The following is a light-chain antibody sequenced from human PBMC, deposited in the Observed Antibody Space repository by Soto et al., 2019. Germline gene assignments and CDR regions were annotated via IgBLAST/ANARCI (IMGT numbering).Light chain of an antibody. Sequence: EVVLTQSPGSLSLSPGERASLSCRASQSVSSTYLAWYQQKPGQAPRVLIYGASSRATGTPDRFSGSGSGTDFTLTISRLEPEDFAVCYCHQCGNSHWTFGQGTKVEIK. CDR2: GAS. J-gene: IGKJ1*01. V-gene: IGKV3-20*01. CDR3: HQCGNSHWT. CDR1: QSVSSTY.